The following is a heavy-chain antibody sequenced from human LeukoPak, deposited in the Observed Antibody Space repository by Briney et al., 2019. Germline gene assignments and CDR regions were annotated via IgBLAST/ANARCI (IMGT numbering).Heavy chain of an antibody. D-gene: IGHD1-20*01. J-gene: IGHJ6*02. V-gene: IGHV3-30-3*01. CDR1: GFTFNTYT. CDR2: ISHDGSNA. CDR3: VRDDNWAANGLDV. Sequence: GGSLRLSCAASGFTFNTYTMHWVRQAPGTGLEWVAIISHDGSNAYYADSVGGRFTISRDNSKNTLYLQMNSLRPEDTAVYYCVRDDNWAANGLDVWGQGTTVTVSS.